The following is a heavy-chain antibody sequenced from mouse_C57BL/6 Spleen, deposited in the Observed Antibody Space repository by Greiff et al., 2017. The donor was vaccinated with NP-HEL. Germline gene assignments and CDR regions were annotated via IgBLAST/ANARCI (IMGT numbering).Heavy chain of an antibody. CDR1: GYTFTSYW. CDR2: IHPNSGST. V-gene: IGHV1-64*01. D-gene: IGHD1-1*01. CDR3: ASSYYWYFDV. J-gene: IGHJ1*03. Sequence: QVQLQQSGAELVKPGASVKLSCKASGYTFTSYWMHWVKQRPGQGLEWIGMIHPNSGSTNYNEKFKSKATLTVDKSSSTAYMQLSSLTSEDSAVYYCASSYYWYFDVWGTGTTVTVSS.